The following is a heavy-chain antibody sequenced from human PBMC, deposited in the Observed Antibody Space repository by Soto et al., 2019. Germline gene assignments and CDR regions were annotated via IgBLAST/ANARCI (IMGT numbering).Heavy chain of an antibody. Sequence: QVQLVQSGAEVKKPGASVKVSCKASGYTFTNYSISWVRQAPGQGPEWMGWISGYNGKTNYVQTLQGRVTMTTDTSTSTAYMELRSLRSDDTAVYYCARGGSSRSAEYYQHWGQGTLVIVSS. CDR2: ISGYNGKT. CDR3: ARGGSSRSAEYYQH. V-gene: IGHV1-18*01. CDR1: GYTFTNYS. D-gene: IGHD6-13*01. J-gene: IGHJ1*01.